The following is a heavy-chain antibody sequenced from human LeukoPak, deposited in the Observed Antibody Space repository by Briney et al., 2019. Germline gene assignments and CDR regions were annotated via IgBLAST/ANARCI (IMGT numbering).Heavy chain of an antibody. V-gene: IGHV4-61*02. CDR1: GGSISSGSYY. CDR2: IYTSGST. J-gene: IGHJ4*02. D-gene: IGHD1-14*01. Sequence: SQTLSLTCTVSGGSISSGSYYWSWIRQPAGKGLEWIGRIYTSGSTNYNSSLKSRVTISLDTSKNQFSLQLSSVTAADTAVYYCARDRGGTGGTDYWGQGTLVTVSS. CDR3: ARDRGGTGGTDY.